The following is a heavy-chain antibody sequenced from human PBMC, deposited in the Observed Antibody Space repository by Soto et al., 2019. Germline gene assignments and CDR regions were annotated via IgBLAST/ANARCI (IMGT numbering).Heavy chain of an antibody. CDR2: ISGSGGST. J-gene: IGHJ4*02. D-gene: IGHD3-10*01. CDR3: AKVKIEFLDYYGSGSYYIFDY. Sequence: PGGSLRLSCAASGFTFSSYAMSWVRQAPGKGLEWVSAISGSGGSTYYADSVKGRFTISRDNSKNTLYLQMNSLRAEDTAVYYCAKVKIEFLDYYGSGSYYIFDYWGQGTLVTVSS. CDR1: GFTFSSYA. V-gene: IGHV3-23*01.